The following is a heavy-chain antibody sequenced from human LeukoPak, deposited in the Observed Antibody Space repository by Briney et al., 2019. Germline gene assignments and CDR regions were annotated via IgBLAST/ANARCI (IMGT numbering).Heavy chain of an antibody. V-gene: IGHV3-23*01. Sequence: PGGSLRLSCAASGFTFSSYAMSWVRQAPGKGLEWVSGISGSGGSTYYADSVKGRFTISRDNSKNTLYLQMNSLRDEDTAVYYCAKYKIAAAANRTIDYWGQGTLVTVSP. J-gene: IGHJ4*02. CDR3: AKYKIAAAANRTIDY. CDR1: GFTFSSYA. D-gene: IGHD6-13*01. CDR2: ISGSGGST.